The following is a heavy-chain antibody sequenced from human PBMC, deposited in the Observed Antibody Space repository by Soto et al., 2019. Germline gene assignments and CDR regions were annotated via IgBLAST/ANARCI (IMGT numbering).Heavy chain of an antibody. D-gene: IGHD6-13*01. V-gene: IGHV1-3*01. CDR1: GYTFTSYA. Sequence: QVQLVQSGAEVKKPGASVKVSCKASGYTFTSYAMHWVRQAPGQRLEWMGWINAGTGNTKYSQKFQGRVTITRDTSASTAYMELSSLRSEDTAVYYCARDQASSSWYKGWFDPWGQGTLVTVSS. J-gene: IGHJ5*02. CDR3: ARDQASSSWYKGWFDP. CDR2: INAGTGNT.